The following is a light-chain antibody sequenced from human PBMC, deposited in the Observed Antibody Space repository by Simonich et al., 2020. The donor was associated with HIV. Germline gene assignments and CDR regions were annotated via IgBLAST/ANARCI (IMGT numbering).Light chain of an antibody. CDR3: QQRSNWPLT. V-gene: IGKV3-15*01. CDR2: GAS. CDR1: QSVSSN. J-gene: IGKJ4*01. Sequence: EIVMTQSPATLSVSPGERATLSCRASQSVSSNLAWYRQKPGQAPRLLIYGASTRATGIPARFSGTGSGTDFTLTISRLEPEDFVVYYCQQRSNWPLTFGGGTKVEIK.